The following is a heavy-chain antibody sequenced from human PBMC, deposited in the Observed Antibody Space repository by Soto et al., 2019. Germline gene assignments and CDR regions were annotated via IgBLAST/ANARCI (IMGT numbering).Heavy chain of an antibody. V-gene: IGHV1-8*01. J-gene: IGHJ4*02. CDR1: GYTFTHYD. D-gene: IGHD1-26*01. Sequence: QVQLVQSGADMKKPGASVKVSCKASGYTFTHYDINWVRQATGQGLEWMGWMNPNTGNTGFAQKVQDRVTMTRNTSISTAYMELSSLRSEDTALDFCARGGWAPPFDFWGQGTPVTVSS. CDR3: ARGGWAPPFDF. CDR2: MNPNTGNT.